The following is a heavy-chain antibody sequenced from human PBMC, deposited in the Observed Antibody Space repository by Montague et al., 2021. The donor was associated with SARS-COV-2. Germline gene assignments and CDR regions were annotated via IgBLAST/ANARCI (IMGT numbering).Heavy chain of an antibody. CDR2: IHHGGST. J-gene: IGHJ6*03. V-gene: IGHV4-34*01. CDR3: ARLGDGVVPSPILGVRPYYSYYYMDV. Sequence: SETLSLTCAVHGGSFSTYSWNWIRQPPGKGLEWIGEIHHGGSTNYNPSLKSRVTISADTSKNQFSLKLTSVAAADTAVYYCARLGDGVVPSPILGVRPYYSYYYMDVWGKGTTVTVSS. D-gene: IGHD2-2*02. CDR1: GGSFSTYS.